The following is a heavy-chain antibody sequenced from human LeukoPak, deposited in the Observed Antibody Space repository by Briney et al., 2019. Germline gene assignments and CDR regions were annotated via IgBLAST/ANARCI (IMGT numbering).Heavy chain of an antibody. V-gene: IGHV3-74*01. CDR3: AREMTYYYDSSGSLFFDY. D-gene: IGHD3-22*01. J-gene: IGHJ4*02. CDR2: INSDGSST. Sequence: GGSLRLSCAASGFTFSSYWTHWVRQAPGKGLMWVSRINSDGSSTSYADSVKGRFTISRDNAKNTLYLQMNSLRAEDTAVYYCAREMTYYYDSSGSLFFDYWGQGILVTVSS. CDR1: GFTFSSYW.